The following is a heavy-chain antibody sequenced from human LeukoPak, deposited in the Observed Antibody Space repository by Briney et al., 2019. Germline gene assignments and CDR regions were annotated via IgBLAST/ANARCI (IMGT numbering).Heavy chain of an antibody. CDR3: TRVDIAPAGTIDY. J-gene: IGHJ4*02. Sequence: GESLKISCKGSGYSFTTYWIGWVRQMPGKGLEWMGIIYPGDSDTRYSPSFQGQVTISADKSISTAYLQWSSLKASDTAIYYCTRVDIAPAGTIDYWGQGTLVTVS. D-gene: IGHD6-13*01. CDR1: GYSFTTYW. CDR2: IYPGDSDT. V-gene: IGHV5-51*01.